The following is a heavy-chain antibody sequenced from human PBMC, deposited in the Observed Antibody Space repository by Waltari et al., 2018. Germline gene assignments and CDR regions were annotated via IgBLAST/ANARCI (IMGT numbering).Heavy chain of an antibody. Sequence: EVQLVESGGGLIQPGGSLRLSCAASGFSVSSTYMSWVRQAPGKGLEWVSVIYTSGSTDYADSVKVRFTISRDDSKNTLFLQMNNLRAEDTAVYYCARDRKYYSSGWSVIFDYWGQGTLVTVSS. CDR1: GFSVSSTY. CDR3: ARDRKYYSSGWSVIFDY. CDR2: IYTSGST. V-gene: IGHV3-53*01. D-gene: IGHD6-19*01. J-gene: IGHJ4*02.